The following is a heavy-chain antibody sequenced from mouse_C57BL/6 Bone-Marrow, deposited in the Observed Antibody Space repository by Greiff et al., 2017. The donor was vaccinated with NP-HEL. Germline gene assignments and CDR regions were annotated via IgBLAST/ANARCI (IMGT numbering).Heavy chain of an antibody. D-gene: IGHD2-4*01. J-gene: IGHJ1*03. CDR2: IFPGRGST. Sequence: QVQLQQSGPELVRPGASVKISCKAPGYTFTSHWMQWVRQRPGQGLEWIGEIFPGRGSTYYNEKFKGKATLTVDTSSSKAYMQLSSLTSEDSAVYFCARHYYDYGPQYFDVWGTGTTVTVSS. CDR3: ARHYYDYGPQYFDV. V-gene: IGHV1-56*01. CDR1: GYTFTSHW.